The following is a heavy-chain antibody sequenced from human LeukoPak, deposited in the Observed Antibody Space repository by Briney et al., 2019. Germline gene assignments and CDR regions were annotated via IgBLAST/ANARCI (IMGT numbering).Heavy chain of an antibody. D-gene: IGHD2-21*02. CDR1: GFTFTSYA. CDR3: ARDPVNCGGDCYQA. Sequence: GGSLRLSCAASGFTFTSYAVSWVCQPPGKGLEWVSYISSSGSTRYYADSVEGRFTVSRDNAKNSLYLQMNSLRVEDTAVYYCARDPVNCGGDCYQAWGQGTLVTVSS. J-gene: IGHJ5*02. V-gene: IGHV3-48*03. CDR2: ISSSGSTR.